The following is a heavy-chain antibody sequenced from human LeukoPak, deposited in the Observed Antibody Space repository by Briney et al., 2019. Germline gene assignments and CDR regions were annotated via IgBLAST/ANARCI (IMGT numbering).Heavy chain of an antibody. D-gene: IGHD2-21*02. CDR1: GFTFSSYA. CDR3: AKITYCGGDCYSYFDY. J-gene: IGHJ4*02. Sequence: PGGSLRLSCAASGFTFSSYAMSWVRQAPGKGREWVSAISGSGGSTYYADSVKGRFTISRDNSKNTLYLQMNSLRAEDTAVYYCAKITYCGGDCYSYFDYWGQGTLVTVSS. CDR2: ISGSGGST. V-gene: IGHV3-23*01.